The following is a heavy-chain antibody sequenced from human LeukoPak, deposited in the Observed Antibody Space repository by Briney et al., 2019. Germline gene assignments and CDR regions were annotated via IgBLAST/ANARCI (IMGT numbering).Heavy chain of an antibody. V-gene: IGHV4-59*01. CDR1: GGSISGYY. Sequence: SETLSLTCAVSGGSISGYYWSWIRQPPGKGLEWIGYIYDSGSANYNPSLKSRVTISVDTSKNQFSLKLNSVTAADTAVYYCARVGGTNFYYYGLDVWGQGTTVTVSS. D-gene: IGHD3-3*01. CDR3: ARVGGTNFYYYGLDV. J-gene: IGHJ6*02. CDR2: IYDSGSA.